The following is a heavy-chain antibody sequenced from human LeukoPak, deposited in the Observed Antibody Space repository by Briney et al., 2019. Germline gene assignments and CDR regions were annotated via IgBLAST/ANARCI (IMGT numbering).Heavy chain of an antibody. V-gene: IGHV4-59*01. CDR3: ARSRGPHMSNEY. CDR1: GGSISSYY. D-gene: IGHD2-2*01. CDR2: IYYSGST. J-gene: IGHJ4*02. Sequence: SETLSLTCSVSGGSISSYYWNWIRQPPGKGLEWIGYIYYSGSTNYNPSLKGRVTISVDTSKNRFSLKLSSVTAADTAVYYCARSRGPHMSNEYWGQGTLVTVSS.